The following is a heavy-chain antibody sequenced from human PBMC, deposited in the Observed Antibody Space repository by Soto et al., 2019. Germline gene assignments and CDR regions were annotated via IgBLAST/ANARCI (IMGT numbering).Heavy chain of an antibody. CDR2: IYYSGST. J-gene: IGHJ6*03. CDR1: GGSISSGGYY. D-gene: IGHD4-17*01. V-gene: IGHV4-31*03. Sequence: SETLSLTCTVSGGSISSGGYYWSWIRQHPGKGLEWIGYIYYSGSTYYNPSLKSRVTISLDTSKNQFSLKLSSVTAADTAVYYCARETGDYVNYSYYMDVWGKGTTVTVSS. CDR3: ARETGDYVNYSYYMDV.